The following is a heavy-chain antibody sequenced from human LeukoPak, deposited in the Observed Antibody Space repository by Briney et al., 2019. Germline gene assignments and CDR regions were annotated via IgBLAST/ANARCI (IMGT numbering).Heavy chain of an antibody. CDR3: ARDLGWELHGRAFDI. V-gene: IGHV4-59*01. Sequence: PSETLSLTCTVSGGSISSYYWSWIRQPPGKGLEWIGYIYYSGSTNYNPSLKSRVTISVDTSKNQFSLRLSSVTAADTAVYYCARDLGWELHGRAFDIWGQGRMGTVSS. J-gene: IGHJ3*02. D-gene: IGHD1-26*01. CDR2: IYYSGST. CDR1: GGSISSYY.